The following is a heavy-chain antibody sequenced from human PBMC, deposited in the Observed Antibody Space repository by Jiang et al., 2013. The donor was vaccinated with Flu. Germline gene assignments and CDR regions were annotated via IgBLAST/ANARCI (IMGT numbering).Heavy chain of an antibody. V-gene: IGHV3-9*01. CDR3: AKGANSGSYSSFDY. Sequence: RSLRLSCAASGFTFDDYAMHWVRQAPGKGLEWVSGISWNSGSIGYADSVKGRFTISRDNAKNSLFLQMNSLRAEDTALYYCAKGANSGSYSSFDYWGQGTLVTVSS. CDR2: ISWNSGSI. D-gene: IGHD1-26*01. CDR1: GFTFDDYA. J-gene: IGHJ4*02.